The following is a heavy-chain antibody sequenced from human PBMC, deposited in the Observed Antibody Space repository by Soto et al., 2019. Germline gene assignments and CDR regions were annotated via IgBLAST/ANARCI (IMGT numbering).Heavy chain of an antibody. D-gene: IGHD3-22*01. Sequence: QVHLEQSGAEVRKPGASVKVSCKASGYTFNSFGINWVRQAPGQGLEWLGWISAYNGNTNYAQKFHGRVTMTADTSTTTAYLELTSLRSDDTAVYYCAREFQYVSGGFHELYFWGQGTLVTVSS. CDR1: GYTFNSFG. J-gene: IGHJ4*02. CDR2: ISAYNGNT. V-gene: IGHV1-18*04. CDR3: AREFQYVSGGFHELYF.